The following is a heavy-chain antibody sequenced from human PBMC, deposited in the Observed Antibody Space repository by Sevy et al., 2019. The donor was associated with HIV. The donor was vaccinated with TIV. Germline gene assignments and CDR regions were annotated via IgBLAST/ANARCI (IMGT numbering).Heavy chain of an antibody. CDR3: ARTLKAAAGREIVPGV. V-gene: IGHV4-61*01. CDR1: GGSVSSGSYY. J-gene: IGHJ6*02. D-gene: IGHD6-13*01. CDR2: IYYSGST. Sequence: SETLSLTCTVSGGSVSSGSYYWSWIRQPPGKGLEWIGYIYYSGSTNYNPSLKSRVTISVDTSKNQFSLKLSSVTAADTAVYYCARTLKAAAGREIVPGVWGQGTTVTVSS.